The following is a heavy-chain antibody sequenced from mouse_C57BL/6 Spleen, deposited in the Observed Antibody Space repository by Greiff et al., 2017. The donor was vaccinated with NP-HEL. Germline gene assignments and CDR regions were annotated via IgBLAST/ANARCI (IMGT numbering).Heavy chain of an antibody. CDR3: ARHEGLRYVLDY. J-gene: IGHJ4*01. D-gene: IGHD2-4*01. CDR2: FYPGSGSI. CDR1: GYTFTEYT. Sequence: QVQLQQSGAELVQPGVSVKLSCKASGYTFTEYTIHWVKQKSGQGLEWIGWFYPGSGSIKYNEKFKDKATLTADKSSSTVYMQLSRLISEDSAVYYCARHEGLRYVLDYWGQGTSVTVSS. V-gene: IGHV1-62-2*01.